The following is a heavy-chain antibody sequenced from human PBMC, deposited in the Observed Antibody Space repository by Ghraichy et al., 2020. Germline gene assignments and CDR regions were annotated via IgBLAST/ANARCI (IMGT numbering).Heavy chain of an antibody. CDR3: ARHGGASFDS. CDR2: IHDSGST. D-gene: IGHD2-21*01. CDR1: NGSIGSGSYH. Sequence: QTLSLTCTVSNGSIGSGSYHWSWIRQHPGKGLEWIGYIHDSGSTFYNPSLKSRLNILVDTSKNQFSLNLNSVTAADTAVYYCARHGGASFDSWGKGTLVTVSS. V-gene: IGHV4-31*02. J-gene: IGHJ4*02.